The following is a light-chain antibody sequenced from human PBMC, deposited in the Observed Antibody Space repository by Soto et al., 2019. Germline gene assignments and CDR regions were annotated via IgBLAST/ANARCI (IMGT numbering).Light chain of an antibody. CDR2: ATS. V-gene: IGKV1-39*01. CDR1: QNVAHF. CDR3: QQNYSPPSIT. Sequence: DIQMTQSPSSLSASVGDRVTITCRASQNVAHFLNWYQQKPGKAPKLLIYATSSVHSGVPSRFSGSGFGTDFTLTISSLQTEDFATYYCQQNYSPPSITFGQGTRLEIK. J-gene: IGKJ5*01.